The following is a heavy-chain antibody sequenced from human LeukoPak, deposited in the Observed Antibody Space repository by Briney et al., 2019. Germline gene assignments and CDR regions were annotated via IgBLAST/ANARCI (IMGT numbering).Heavy chain of an antibody. CDR1: GFTFDDYA. V-gene: IGHV3-9*01. J-gene: IGHJ4*02. CDR2: ISWNSGSI. D-gene: IGHD6-19*01. CDR3: AKDNERGYSSGWYYFDY. Sequence: GGSLRLSCAASGFTFDDYAMHWVRQAPGKGLEWVSGISWNSGSIGYADSVKGRFTISRDNAKNSLYLQMNSLRAEDTALYYCAKDNERGYSSGWYYFDYWGQGTLVTVSS.